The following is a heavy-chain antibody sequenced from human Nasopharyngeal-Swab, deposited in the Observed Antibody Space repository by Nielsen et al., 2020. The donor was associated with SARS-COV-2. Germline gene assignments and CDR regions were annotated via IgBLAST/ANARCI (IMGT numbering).Heavy chain of an antibody. V-gene: IGHV3-9*01. CDR2: TSWNSGSI. J-gene: IGHJ3*02. CDR1: GFTFDDYA. Sequence: SLKISCAASGFTFDDYAMHWVRQAPGKGLEWVSGTSWNSGSIGYADSVKGRFTISRDNAKNSLYLQMNSLRAEDTALYYCAKVPFEDDAFDIWGQGTMVTVSS. CDR3: AKVPFEDDAFDI.